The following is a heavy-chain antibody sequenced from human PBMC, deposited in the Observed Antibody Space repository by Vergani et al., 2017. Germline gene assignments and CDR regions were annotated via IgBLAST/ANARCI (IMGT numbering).Heavy chain of an antibody. CDR3: AKDAPYCSSTSCRENAFDI. CDR1: GFTFSSYA. Sequence: EVQLLESGGGLVQPGGSLRLSCAASGFTFSSYAMSWVRQAPGKGLEWVSAISGIGGSTYYADSVKGRFTISRDNSKNTLYLQMNSLRAEDTAVYYCAKDAPYCSSTSCRENAFDIWGQGTMVTVSS. CDR2: ISGIGGST. J-gene: IGHJ3*02. V-gene: IGHV3-23*01. D-gene: IGHD2-2*01.